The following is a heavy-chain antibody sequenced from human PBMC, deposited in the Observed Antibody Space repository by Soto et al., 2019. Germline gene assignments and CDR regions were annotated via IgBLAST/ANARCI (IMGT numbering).Heavy chain of an antibody. Sequence: QVQLVQSGAEVKKPGASVKVSCKTSGFSFISYDINWVRQATGQGLEWMGWMNPNSGNTGYAQKFQGRVTMTRNISISTAYMELSSLRSEDTAVYYCGRGYSSAWYSLGDWGQGTLVTVSS. J-gene: IGHJ4*02. CDR1: GFSFISYD. V-gene: IGHV1-8*01. D-gene: IGHD6-13*01. CDR3: GRGYSSAWYSLGD. CDR2: MNPNSGNT.